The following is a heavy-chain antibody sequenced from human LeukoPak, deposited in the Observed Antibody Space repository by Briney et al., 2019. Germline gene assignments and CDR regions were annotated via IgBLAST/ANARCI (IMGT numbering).Heavy chain of an antibody. CDR1: GGSFSGYY. V-gene: IGHV4-34*01. J-gene: IGHJ4*02. Sequence: SETLSLTCAVYGGSFSGYYWSWIRQPPGKGLEWIGEINHSGSTNYNPSLKSRVTISVDTSKNQFSLKLSSVTAADTAVYYCARGGWSIAAAGTPFDYWAREPWSPSPQ. CDR3: ARGGWSIAAAGTPFDY. CDR2: INHSGST. D-gene: IGHD6-13*01.